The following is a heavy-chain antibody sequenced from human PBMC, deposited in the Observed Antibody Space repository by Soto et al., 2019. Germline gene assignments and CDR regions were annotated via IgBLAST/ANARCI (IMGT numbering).Heavy chain of an antibody. CDR3: ARFRDYYDSSGYYDY. D-gene: IGHD3-22*01. Sequence: GGSLRLSCAASGFTFSSYSMNWVRQAPGKGLEWVSSISSSSSYIYYADSVKGRFTISRDNAKNSLYLQMNSLRAEDTAVYYCARFRDYYDSSGYYDYWGQGTLVTVSS. CDR2: ISSSSSYI. J-gene: IGHJ4*02. CDR1: GFTFSSYS. V-gene: IGHV3-21*01.